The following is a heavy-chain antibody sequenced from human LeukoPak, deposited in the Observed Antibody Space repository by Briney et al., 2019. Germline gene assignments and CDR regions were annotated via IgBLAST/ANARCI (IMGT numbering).Heavy chain of an antibody. CDR1: GYTFTSYA. Sequence: ASVKVSCKASGYTFTSYAMHWVRQAPRQRLECMGWITAANVNTKYSQKFQGRVTITRDTSASTAYMELSSLRSEDTAVYYCAREYIVVVPAAIRRYYYYGMDVWGQGTTVTVSS. J-gene: IGHJ6*02. V-gene: IGHV1-3*01. CDR3: AREYIVVVPAAIRRYYYYGMDV. CDR2: ITAANVNT. D-gene: IGHD2-2*02.